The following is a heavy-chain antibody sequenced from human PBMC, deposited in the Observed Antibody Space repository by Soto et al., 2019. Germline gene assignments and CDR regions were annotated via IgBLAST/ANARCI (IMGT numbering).Heavy chain of an antibody. J-gene: IGHJ5*02. CDR2: IYYSGST. CDR3: ARDTSGWYQCFDP. D-gene: IGHD6-19*01. Sequence: PSETLSLTCTVSGGSVSSGSYYWSWIRQPPGKGLEWIGYIYYSGSTNYNPSLKSRVTISVDTPKNQFSLKLSSVTAADTAVYYCARDTSGWYQCFDPWGQGTLVTVSS. V-gene: IGHV4-61*01. CDR1: GGSVSSGSYY.